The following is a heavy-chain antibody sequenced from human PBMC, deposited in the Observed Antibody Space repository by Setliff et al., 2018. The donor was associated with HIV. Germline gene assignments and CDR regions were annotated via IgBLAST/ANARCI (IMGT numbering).Heavy chain of an antibody. CDR3: ARHPYSSSWYHSGDWYFDL. V-gene: IGHV5-51*01. CDR1: GYSFTNYW. J-gene: IGHJ2*01. CDR2: IWPDDSDT. D-gene: IGHD6-13*01. Sequence: GESLKISCKGSGYSFTNYWVGWVRQMPGNGLEWMGLIWPDDSDTIYSPSFQGQVTISADKSISTAYLQWSSLKASDTAMYYCARHPYSSSWYHSGDWYFDLWGRGTLVTVSS.